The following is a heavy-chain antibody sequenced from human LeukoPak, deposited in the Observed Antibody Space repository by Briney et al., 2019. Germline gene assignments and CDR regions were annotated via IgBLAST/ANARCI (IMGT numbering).Heavy chain of an antibody. V-gene: IGHV3-30*02. Sequence: GGSLRLSCAASGFTFSSYGMHWVRQAPGKGLEWVAFIRYDGSNKYYADSVKGRFTISRDNAKNSLYLQMNSLRAEDTAVYYCASYCSSTSCYSSGPDYWGQGTLVTVSS. CDR2: IRYDGSNK. D-gene: IGHD2-2*01. CDR1: GFTFSSYG. CDR3: ASYCSSTSCYSSGPDY. J-gene: IGHJ4*02.